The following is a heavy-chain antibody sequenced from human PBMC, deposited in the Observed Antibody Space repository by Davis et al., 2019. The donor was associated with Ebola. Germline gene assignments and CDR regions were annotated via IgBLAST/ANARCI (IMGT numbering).Heavy chain of an antibody. CDR1: GGSISSSNW. V-gene: IGHV4-4*02. CDR2: IYHSGST. J-gene: IGHJ5*02. CDR3: ARHLYYYDSSGYNWFDP. Sequence: PSETLSLTCAVSGGSISSSNWWSWVRQPPGKGLEWIGEIYHSGSTNYNPSPKSRVTISVDKSKNQFSLKLSSVTAADPAVYYCARHLYYYDSSGYNWFDPWGQGTLVTVSS. D-gene: IGHD3-22*01.